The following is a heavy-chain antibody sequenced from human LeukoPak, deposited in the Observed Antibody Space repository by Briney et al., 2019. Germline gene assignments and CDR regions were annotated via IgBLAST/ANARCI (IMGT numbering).Heavy chain of an antibody. CDR3: ASYDTPTDAFDI. J-gene: IGHJ3*02. Sequence: SETLSLTCSVSGGSISSSSHYWGWIRQPPGKGLEWIGSAFYSGNIYSNPSLKSRVTISVDTSKNQFSLKLSSVTAADTAVYYCASYDTPTDAFDIWGQGTMVAVSS. V-gene: IGHV4-39*07. D-gene: IGHD3-22*01. CDR2: AFYSGNI. CDR1: GGSISSSSHY.